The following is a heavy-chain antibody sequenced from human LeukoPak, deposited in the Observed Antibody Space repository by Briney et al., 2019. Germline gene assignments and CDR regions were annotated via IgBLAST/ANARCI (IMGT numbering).Heavy chain of an antibody. CDR1: GYSFTSYW. V-gene: IGHV5-10-1*01. J-gene: IGHJ4*02. CDR2: IDPSDSYT. Sequence: GESLMISGKGSGYSFTSYWISWVRQMPGKGLEWMGRIDPSDSYTNYSPSFQGHVTISADKSISTAYLQWSSLKASDTAMYYCARYTTGDFDYWGQGTLVTVSS. D-gene: IGHD1-1*01. CDR3: ARYTTGDFDY.